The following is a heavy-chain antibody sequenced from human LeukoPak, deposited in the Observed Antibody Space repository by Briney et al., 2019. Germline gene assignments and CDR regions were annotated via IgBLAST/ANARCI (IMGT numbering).Heavy chain of an antibody. J-gene: IGHJ2*01. CDR2: ISDDGRNK. V-gene: IGHV3-30*18. CDR3: AKDADTATIIYWYFDL. Sequence: PGGSLRLSCAASGFSFRNYGMHWVRQAPGKGREWVAVISDDGRNKYYADSVRGRFTISRDNSKNMLYLQMNNLRPEDTAVYHCAKDADTATIIYWYFDLWGRGTLVTVSS. CDR1: GFSFRNYG. D-gene: IGHD5-18*01.